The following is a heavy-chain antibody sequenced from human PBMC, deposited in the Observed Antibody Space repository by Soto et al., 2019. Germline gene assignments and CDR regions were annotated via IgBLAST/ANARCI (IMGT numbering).Heavy chain of an antibody. Sequence: SETLSLTCTVSGGSINNHYWSWIRQPPGKGLEWIGYIYYSGTTNYNPSLKGRVTISVDTSKNQFSLKLSSVTAADTAVYCCARDGGYSYAPIDYWGQGT. CDR2: IYYSGTT. V-gene: IGHV4-59*11. J-gene: IGHJ4*02. CDR3: ARDGGYSYAPIDY. CDR1: GGSINNHY. D-gene: IGHD5-18*01.